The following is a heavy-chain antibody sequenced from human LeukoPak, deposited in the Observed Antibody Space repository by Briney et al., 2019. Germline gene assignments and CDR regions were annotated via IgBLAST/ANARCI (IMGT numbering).Heavy chain of an antibody. Sequence: GGSLRLSCAASGFTFSSYSMNWVRQAPGKGLEWVSSISSSSSYIYYADSVKGRFTISRDNAKNSLYLQMNSLRAEDTAVYYCARDGGDYYYYMDVWGKGTTVTVSS. CDR3: ARDGGDYYYYMDV. J-gene: IGHJ6*03. V-gene: IGHV3-21*01. CDR2: ISSSSSYI. CDR1: GFTFSSYS.